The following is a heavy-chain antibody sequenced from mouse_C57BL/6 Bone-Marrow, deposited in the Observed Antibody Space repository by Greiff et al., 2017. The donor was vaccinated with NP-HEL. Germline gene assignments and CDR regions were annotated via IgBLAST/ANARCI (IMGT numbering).Heavy chain of an antibody. CDR3: ARGGYYGAWFAY. CDR2: IDPSDSYT. J-gene: IGHJ3*01. V-gene: IGHV1-50*01. Sequence: QVQLQQPGAELVKPGASVKLSCKASGYTFTSYWMQWVKQRPGQGLEWIGEIDPSDSYTNYNQKFKGKATLTVDTSSSTAYMQLISLTSEDSAVYYCARGGYYGAWFAYWGQGTLVTVSA. D-gene: IGHD1-1*01. CDR1: GYTFTSYW.